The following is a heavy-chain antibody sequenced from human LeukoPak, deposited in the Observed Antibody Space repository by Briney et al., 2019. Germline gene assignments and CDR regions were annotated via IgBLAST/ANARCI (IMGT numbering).Heavy chain of an antibody. Sequence: SVKVSCKASGYTFTGPYIHWMRQAPGQGLEWMGGIIPIFGTANYAQKFQGRVTITADESTSTAYMELSSLRSEDTAVYYCARDSSSGWFVWGQGTMVTVSS. CDR3: ARDSSSGWFV. CDR2: IIPIFGTA. J-gene: IGHJ3*01. CDR1: GYTFTGPY. D-gene: IGHD6-19*01. V-gene: IGHV1-69*13.